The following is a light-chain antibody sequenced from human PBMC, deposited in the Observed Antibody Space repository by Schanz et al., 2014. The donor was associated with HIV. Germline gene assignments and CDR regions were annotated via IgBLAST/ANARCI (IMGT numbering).Light chain of an antibody. J-gene: IGLJ2*01. V-gene: IGLV2-18*02. CDR2: EVS. CDR3: SSYASSVTLVV. CDR1: SSDVGGYNY. Sequence: QSALTQPPSASGSPGQSVTISCTGTSSDVGGYNYVSWYQQPPGTAPKLMIFEVSNRPSGVPDRFSGSRSGNTASLTISGLQAEDEADYYCSSYASSVTLVVFGGGTKLTVL.